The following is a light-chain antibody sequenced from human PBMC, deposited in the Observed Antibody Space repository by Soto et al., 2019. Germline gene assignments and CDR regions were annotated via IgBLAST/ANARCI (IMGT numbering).Light chain of an antibody. V-gene: IGKV1-5*03. J-gene: IGKJ1*01. CDR1: QIIDTW. Sequence: DIQMTQSPSTLSASAGDRVIITCRASQIIDTWLAWYQQKPGKAPKVLISKVSNLESGVPSRFSGSGSGTEFTLTISSLQPDDFATYYCQQYKSSWTFGQGTKVDIK. CDR2: KVS. CDR3: QQYKSSWT.